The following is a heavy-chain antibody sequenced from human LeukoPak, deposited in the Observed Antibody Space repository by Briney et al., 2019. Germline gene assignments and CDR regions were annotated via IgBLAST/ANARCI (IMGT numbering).Heavy chain of an antibody. CDR3: ARTLSRWDPFDY. CDR2: IYYTGST. Sequence: SETLSLTCTISGGSISSYFWSWIRQPPGKGLEWIGYIYYTGSTNYNPSLKSRVIISLDTSKNQFSLKLTSVTAADTAVYYCARTLSRWDPFDYWGQGTLVTVSS. J-gene: IGHJ4*02. V-gene: IGHV4-59*01. CDR1: GGSISSYF. D-gene: IGHD1-26*01.